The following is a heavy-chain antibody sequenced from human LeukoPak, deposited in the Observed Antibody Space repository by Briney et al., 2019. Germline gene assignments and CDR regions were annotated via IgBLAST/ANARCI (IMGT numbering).Heavy chain of an antibody. J-gene: IGHJ6*03. CDR2: ISYDGSNK. CDR3: ARVAGYYYYYYMDV. Sequence: GGSLRLSCAASGFTFSSYAMHWVRQAPGKGLEWVAVISYDGSNKYYADSVKGRFTISRDNSKNTLYLQMNSLRAEDTAVYYCARVAGYYYYYYMDVWGKGTTVTVSS. V-gene: IGHV3-30-3*01. CDR1: GFTFSSYA.